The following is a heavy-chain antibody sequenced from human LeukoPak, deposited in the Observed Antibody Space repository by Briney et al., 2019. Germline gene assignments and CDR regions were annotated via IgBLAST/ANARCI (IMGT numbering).Heavy chain of an antibody. CDR2: ISGSGGST. CDR3: AKDLNGSGSYYLTLYYYMDV. Sequence: GGSLRLSCAASGFTFSSYAMSWVRQAPGKGLEWVSAISGSGGSTYYADSVKGRFTISRDNSKNTLYLQMNSLRAEDTAVYYCAKDLNGSGSYYLTLYYYMDVWGKGTTVTVSS. CDR1: GFTFSSYA. D-gene: IGHD3-10*01. J-gene: IGHJ6*03. V-gene: IGHV3-23*01.